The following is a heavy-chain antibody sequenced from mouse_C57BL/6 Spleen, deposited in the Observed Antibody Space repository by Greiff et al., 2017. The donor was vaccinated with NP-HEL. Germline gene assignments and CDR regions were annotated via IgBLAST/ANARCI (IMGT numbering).Heavy chain of an antibody. J-gene: IGHJ1*03. CDR3: ARSPSTVVSQWYFDV. D-gene: IGHD1-1*01. CDR1: GYTFTDYY. CDR2: INPNNGGT. Sequence: EVQLQQSGPELVKPGASVKISCKASGYTFTDYYMNWVKQSHGKSLEWIGDINPNNGGTSYNQKFKGKATLTVDKSSSTAYMELRSLTSEDSAVYYCARSPSTVVSQWYFDVWGTGTTVTVSS. V-gene: IGHV1-26*01.